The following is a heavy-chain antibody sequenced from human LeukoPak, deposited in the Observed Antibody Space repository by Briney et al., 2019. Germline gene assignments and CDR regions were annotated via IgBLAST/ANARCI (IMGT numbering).Heavy chain of an antibody. CDR1: GYRFIDYY. Sequence: GASVKVSCKTSGYRFIDYYMPWVRQAPGQGLEWMGWINGNSGDTRYAQRFQGRVTMTRDTSISTAYMELISLRFDDTAVYYCARDQGSIALDYWGQGSLVAVSS. D-gene: IGHD6-6*01. V-gene: IGHV1-2*02. CDR3: ARDQGSIALDY. CDR2: INGNSGDT. J-gene: IGHJ4*02.